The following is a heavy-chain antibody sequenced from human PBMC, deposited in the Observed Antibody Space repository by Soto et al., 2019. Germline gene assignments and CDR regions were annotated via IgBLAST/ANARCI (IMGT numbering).Heavy chain of an antibody. J-gene: IGHJ4*02. Sequence: SETLSLTCTVSGGSINNYYWSWIRQPPGKGLEWIAYIFSTGTTSYNPSLKSRVSASVDTSKNQVYLHLNSLRTEDTALYYCAKDSGYNSPYYFDYWGQGTLVTVSS. CDR2: IFSTGTT. CDR3: AKDSGYNSPYYFDY. V-gene: IGHV4-59*01. CDR1: GGSINNYY. D-gene: IGHD5-12*01.